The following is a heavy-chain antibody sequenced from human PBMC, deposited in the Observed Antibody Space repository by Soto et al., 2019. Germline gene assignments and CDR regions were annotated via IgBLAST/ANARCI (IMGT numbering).Heavy chain of an antibody. D-gene: IGHD2-21*02. Sequence: LSLTCPVSDGSISSGGYYWSWIRQHPGKGLEWIGYIYYSGSTYYNPSLKSRVTISVDTSKNQFSLKLSSVTAADTAVYYCARGKGLLYDYWGQGTLVTVSS. J-gene: IGHJ4*02. V-gene: IGHV4-31*03. CDR2: IYYSGST. CDR1: DGSISSGGYY. CDR3: ARGKGLLYDY.